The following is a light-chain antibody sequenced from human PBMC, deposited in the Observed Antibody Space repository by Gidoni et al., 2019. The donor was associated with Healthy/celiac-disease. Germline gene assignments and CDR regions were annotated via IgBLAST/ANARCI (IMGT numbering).Light chain of an antibody. CDR1: QSISSY. V-gene: IGKV1-39*01. Sequence: DIKMTQSPSSLSASVGDRVTITCRASQSISSYLNWYQQKPGKAPKPLIYAASSLQSGVPSRFSGSGSGTDFTLTISSLQPEDFATYYCQQSYSTPGFTFGPGTKVDIK. CDR2: AAS. J-gene: IGKJ3*01. CDR3: QQSYSTPGFT.